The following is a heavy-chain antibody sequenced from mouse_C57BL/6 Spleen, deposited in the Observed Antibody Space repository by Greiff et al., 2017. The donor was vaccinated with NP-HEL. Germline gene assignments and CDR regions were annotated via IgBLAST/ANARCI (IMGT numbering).Heavy chain of an antibody. D-gene: IGHD3-3*01. Sequence: EVQRVESGPGLVKPSQSLSLTCSVTGYSITSGYYWNWIRQFPGNKLEWMGYISYDGSNNYNPSLKNRISITRDTSKNQFFLKLNSVTTEDTATYYCARGGRISYYAMDYWGQGTSVTVSS. V-gene: IGHV3-6*01. CDR3: ARGGRISYYAMDY. J-gene: IGHJ4*01. CDR2: ISYDGSN. CDR1: GYSITSGYY.